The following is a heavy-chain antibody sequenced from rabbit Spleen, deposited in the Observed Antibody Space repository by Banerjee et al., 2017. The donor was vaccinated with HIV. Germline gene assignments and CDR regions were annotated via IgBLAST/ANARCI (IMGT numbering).Heavy chain of an antibody. D-gene: IGHD1-1*01. CDR3: ARDLVAVIGWNFNL. J-gene: IGHJ4*01. CDR1: GFTLSSNYY. CDR2: IYAGSSGST. Sequence: QSLEESGGDLVKPGASLTLTCTASGFTLSSNYYMCWVRQAPGKGLECIACIYAGSSGSTYYANWAKGRFTISKASSTTVTLQMTSLTVADTATYFCARDLVAVIGWNFNLWGPGTLVTVS. V-gene: IGHV1S40*01.